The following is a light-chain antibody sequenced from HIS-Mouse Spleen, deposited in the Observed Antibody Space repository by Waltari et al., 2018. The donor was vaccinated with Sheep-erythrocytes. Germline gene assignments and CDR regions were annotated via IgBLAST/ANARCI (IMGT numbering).Light chain of an antibody. CDR1: SIDVGGYNS. CDR3: SSYAGSNNWV. V-gene: IGLV2-8*01. Sequence: QSALTQPPSASGSPGQPVTISCPGTSIDVGGYNSVSWYQQHPGKAPKLMIYEVSKRPSGVPDRFSGSKSGNTASLTVSGLQAEDEADYYCSSYAGSNNWVFGGGTKLTVL. J-gene: IGLJ3*02. CDR2: EVS.